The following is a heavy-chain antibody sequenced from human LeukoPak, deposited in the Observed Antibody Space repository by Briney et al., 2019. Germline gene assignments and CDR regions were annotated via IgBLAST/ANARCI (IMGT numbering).Heavy chain of an antibody. CDR1: GYTFTNHW. D-gene: IGHD5-24*01. CDR2: IWPDDSNI. J-gene: IGHJ4*02. CDR3: ARDGTRGYNYDY. Sequence: GESLKISCKGSGYTFTNHWIGWVRQMPGKGLEWMGMIWPDDSNIKYSPSFQGQVTISADKSIRTVYLQWNSLKASDTAIYYCARDGTRGYNYDYWGRGTLVTVSS. V-gene: IGHV5-51*01.